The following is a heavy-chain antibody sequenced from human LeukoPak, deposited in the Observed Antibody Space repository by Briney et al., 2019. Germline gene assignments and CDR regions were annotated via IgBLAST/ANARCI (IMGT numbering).Heavy chain of an antibody. CDR3: ARAVAGNFNY. CDR1: GGSFSGYY. V-gene: IGHV4-34*01. Sequence: SETLTLTCAVYGGSFSGYYWSWIRQPPGKGLEWIGEINHSGSTNYNPSLKSRVTISVDTSKNQFSLKLSSVTAADTAVYYCARAVAGNFNYWGQGTLVTVSS. J-gene: IGHJ4*02. CDR2: INHSGST. D-gene: IGHD6-19*01.